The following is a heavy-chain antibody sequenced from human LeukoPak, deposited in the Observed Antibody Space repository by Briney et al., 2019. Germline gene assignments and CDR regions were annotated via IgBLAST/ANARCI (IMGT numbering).Heavy chain of an antibody. CDR1: GGTFSSYA. CDR2: IIPIFGTA. J-gene: IGHJ4*02. V-gene: IGHV1-69*05. D-gene: IGHD6-13*01. CDR3: ARDRYSSSWYEIDY. Sequence: SVKVSCKASGGTFSSYAISWVRQAPGQGLEWMGGIIPIFGTANYAQKLQGRVTMTTDTSTSTAYMELRSLRSDDTAVYYCARDRYSSSWYEIDYWGQGTLVTVSS.